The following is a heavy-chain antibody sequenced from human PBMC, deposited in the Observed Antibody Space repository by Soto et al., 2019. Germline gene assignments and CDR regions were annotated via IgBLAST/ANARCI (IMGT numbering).Heavy chain of an antibody. J-gene: IGHJ6*02. CDR3: ARGNYYDSSGYYYYYYGMDV. CDR1: GGSFSGYY. V-gene: IGHV4-34*01. D-gene: IGHD3-22*01. Sequence: SETLSLTCAVYGGSFSGYYWSWIRQPPGKGLEWTGEINHSGSTNYNPSLKSRVTISVDTSKNQFSLKLSSVTAADTAVYYCARGNYYDSSGYYYYYYGMDVWGQGTTVTVSS. CDR2: INHSGST.